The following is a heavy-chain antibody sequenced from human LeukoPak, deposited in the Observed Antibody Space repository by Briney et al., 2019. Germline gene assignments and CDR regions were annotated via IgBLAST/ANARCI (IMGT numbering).Heavy chain of an antibody. J-gene: IGHJ4*02. CDR3: ARVNYDILTGYLNPSDEFDY. CDR2: INHSGST. V-gene: IGHV4-34*01. D-gene: IGHD3-9*01. CDR1: GGSFSGYY. Sequence: PSETLSLTCAVYGGSFSGYYWSWIRQPPGKGLEWIGEINHSGSTNYNPSLKSRVTTSVHTSKNQFSLKLSSVTAADTAVYYCARVNYDILTGYLNPSDEFDYWGQGTLVTVSS.